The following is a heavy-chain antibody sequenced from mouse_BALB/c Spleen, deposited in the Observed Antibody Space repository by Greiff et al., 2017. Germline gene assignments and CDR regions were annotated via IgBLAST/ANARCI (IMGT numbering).Heavy chain of an antibody. Sequence: VQLRQPGAELVKPGASVKMSYKASGYTFTSYWMHWVKQRPGQGLEWIGVIDPSDSYTSYNQKFKGKATLTVDTSSSTAYMQLSSLTSEDSAVYYCTSYYRPWFAYWGQGTLVTVSA. V-gene: IGHV1S127*01. CDR1: GYTFTSYW. CDR2: IDPSDSYT. J-gene: IGHJ3*01. CDR3: TSYYRPWFAY. D-gene: IGHD2-14*01.